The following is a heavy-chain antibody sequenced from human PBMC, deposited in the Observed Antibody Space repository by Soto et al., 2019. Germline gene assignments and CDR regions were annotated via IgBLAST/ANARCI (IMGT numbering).Heavy chain of an antibody. Sequence: QVQLVQSGAEVKKPGASVKVSCKASGYTFTSYGINWVRQAPGQGLEWMGWISAYNGNTNYAPKLQGRVTMTTDTSTTTANMALRSLRSDDTAVYYCARVSTVWFGAYYYGMDVWGQGTTVTVSS. CDR2: ISAYNGNT. CDR3: ARVSTVWFGAYYYGMDV. D-gene: IGHD3-10*01. CDR1: GYTFTSYG. V-gene: IGHV1-18*01. J-gene: IGHJ6*02.